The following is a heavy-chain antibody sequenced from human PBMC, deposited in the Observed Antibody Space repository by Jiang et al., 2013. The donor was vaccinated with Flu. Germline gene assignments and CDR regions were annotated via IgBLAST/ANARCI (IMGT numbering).Heavy chain of an antibody. CDR1: GDSVSSNIAS. CDR3: TRDASYGLDV. CDR2: TYYRSKWYY. J-gene: IGHJ6*02. Sequence: SQTLSLTCAISGDSVSSNIASWNWIRQSPSRGLERLARTYYRSKWYYDYAVSVESRVIIKPDTSKNQFSLQFNSVTAEDTAVYYCTRDASYGLDVWGQGTTVIVSS. V-gene: IGHV6-1*01. D-gene: IGHD3-16*01.